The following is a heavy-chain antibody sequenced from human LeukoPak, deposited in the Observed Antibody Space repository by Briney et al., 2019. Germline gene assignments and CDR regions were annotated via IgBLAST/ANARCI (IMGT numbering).Heavy chain of an antibody. D-gene: IGHD3-10*01. CDR1: GFTFNSYA. CDR3: AKEDPWFGDAFDL. J-gene: IGHJ3*01. CDR2: ISGGGVGRT. V-gene: IGHV3-23*01. Sequence: GGSLRLSCEASGFTFNSYAMSWVRQAPGKGLDWVSVISGGGVGRTGYADSVRGRFTISRADSKNTMYMEMNSLTVEDTAVYFCAKEDPWFGDAFDLWGQGTLVTVSS.